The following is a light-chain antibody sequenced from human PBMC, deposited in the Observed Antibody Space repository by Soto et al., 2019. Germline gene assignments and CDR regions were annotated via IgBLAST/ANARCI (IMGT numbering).Light chain of an antibody. J-gene: IGLJ2*01. Sequence: QSVLTQPPSVSGAPGQTISISCTGSSSNIGAGSDVHWYQQFPGAAPKLHIYGNRNRPSGVPDRFSGSKSGTSASLAITGLQPEDEADYYCQSHVNMLSVEVFGGGTKLTVL. V-gene: IGLV1-40*01. CDR3: QSHVNMLSVEV. CDR1: SSNIGAGSD. CDR2: GNR.